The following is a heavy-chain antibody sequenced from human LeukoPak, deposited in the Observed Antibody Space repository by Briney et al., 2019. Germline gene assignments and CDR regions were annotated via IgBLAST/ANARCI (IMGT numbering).Heavy chain of an antibody. CDR1: GGSFSGYY. Sequence: SETLSLTCAVYGGSFSGYYWSWIRQPPGKGLEWIGEINHSGSTNYNPSLKSRVTISVDTSKNQFSLKLSSVTAADTAVYYCARHSDSLDTAMAPIDYWGQGTLVTVSS. CDR3: ARHSDSLDTAMAPIDY. J-gene: IGHJ4*02. V-gene: IGHV4-34*01. CDR2: INHSGST. D-gene: IGHD5-18*01.